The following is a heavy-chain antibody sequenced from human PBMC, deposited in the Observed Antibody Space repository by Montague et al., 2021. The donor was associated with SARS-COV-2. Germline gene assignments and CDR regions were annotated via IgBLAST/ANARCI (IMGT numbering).Heavy chain of an antibody. D-gene: IGHD2-2*01. Sequence: SETLSLTCTVSGGSISSYYWNWIRQSPGKRLEWIGYINYSGSANYNPSLKSRVTISVATSKNQLSLNLSSVTAADTAVYYCARRGVVVIPAVVEYYYGMDVWGHATTVSVS. V-gene: IGHV4-59*01. J-gene: IGHJ6*02. CDR1: GGSISSYY. CDR2: INYSGSA. CDR3: ARRGVVVIPAVVEYYYGMDV.